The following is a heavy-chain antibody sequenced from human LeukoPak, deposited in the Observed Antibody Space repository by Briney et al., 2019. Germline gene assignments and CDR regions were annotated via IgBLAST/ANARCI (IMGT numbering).Heavy chain of an antibody. CDR1: GYTFTSYA. D-gene: IGHD2-15*01. CDR2: INAGNGNT. V-gene: IGHV1-3*01. CDR3: ATSPGAAGEDYFDY. J-gene: IGHJ4*02. Sequence: VASVKVSCKASGYTFTSYAMHWVRQAPGQRLEWMGRINAGNGNTKYSQKFQGRVTITRDTSASTAYMELSSLRSEDTAVYYCATSPGAAGEDYFDYWGQGTLVTVSS.